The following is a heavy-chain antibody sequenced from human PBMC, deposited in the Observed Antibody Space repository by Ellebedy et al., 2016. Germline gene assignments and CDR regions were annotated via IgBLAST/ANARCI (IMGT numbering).Heavy chain of an antibody. CDR1: GGTFSSYA. J-gene: IGHJ6*02. CDR2: IIPIFGTA. CDR3: ARPFFSGSSYYYYGMDV. V-gene: IGHV1-69*13. Sequence: SVKVSXXASGGTFSSYAISWVRQAPGQGLEWMGGIIPIFGTANYAQKFQGRVTITADESTSTAYMELSSLRSEDTAVYYCARPFFSGSSYYYYGMDVWGQGTTVTVSS. D-gene: IGHD3-16*01.